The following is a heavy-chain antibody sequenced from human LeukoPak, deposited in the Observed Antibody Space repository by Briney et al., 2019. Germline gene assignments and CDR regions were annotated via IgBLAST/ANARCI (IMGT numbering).Heavy chain of an antibody. V-gene: IGHV4-39*07. Sequence: PSETLSLTCTVSGGSISSSSYYWGWIRQPAGKGLEWIGSIYYSGSTYYNPSLKSRVTILVDTSKNQFSLKLSSVTAADTAVYYCARVRVGARTLDYWGQGTLVTVSS. J-gene: IGHJ4*02. CDR1: GGSISSSSYY. D-gene: IGHD1-26*01. CDR3: ARVRVGARTLDY. CDR2: IYYSGST.